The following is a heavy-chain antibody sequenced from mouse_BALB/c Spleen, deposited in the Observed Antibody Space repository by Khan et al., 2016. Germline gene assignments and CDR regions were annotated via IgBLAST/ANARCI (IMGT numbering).Heavy chain of an antibody. CDR1: GYTFTSYT. CDR2: VNPSNDYT. CDR3: AKEGWLLGCFDY. Sequence: QVQLQQSGAELARPGASVKMSCKASGYTFTSYTMFWVKQRPGQGLEWLGYVNPSNDYTDYNQKFKDKATLTADKSSSTAYMQLNSLTSEDSAVXYCAKEGWLLGCFDYWGQGTTLTVSS. D-gene: IGHD2-3*01. J-gene: IGHJ2*01. V-gene: IGHV1-4*01.